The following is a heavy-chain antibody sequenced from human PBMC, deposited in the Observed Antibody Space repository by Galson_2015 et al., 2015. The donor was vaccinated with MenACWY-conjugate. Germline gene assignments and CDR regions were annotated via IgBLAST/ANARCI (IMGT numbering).Heavy chain of an antibody. CDR3: AGDDLTLLFGVVIVNGMDV. D-gene: IGHD3-3*01. Sequence: SETLSLTCTVSGGSISSSTYYWGWIRQPPGKGLEWIGSISYSGSTYYNPSLQSRVTISVDKSKNQFSLNLRSVTAADTAVYYCAGDDLTLLFGVVIVNGMDVWGQGTTVTVSS. V-gene: IGHV4-39*07. J-gene: IGHJ6*02. CDR1: GGSISSSTYY. CDR2: ISYSGST.